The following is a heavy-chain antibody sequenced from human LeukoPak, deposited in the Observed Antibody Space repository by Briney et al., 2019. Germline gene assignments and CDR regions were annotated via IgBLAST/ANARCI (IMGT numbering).Heavy chain of an antibody. CDR3: ARYSPAAIGALDI. CDR2: IYHSGST. CDR1: GYSISSGYY. Sequence: SETLSLTCTVSGYSISSGYYWGWIRQPPGKGLEWIGSIYHSGSTYYNPSLKSRVTISVDTSKNQFSLKLSSVTAADTAVYYCARYSPAAIGALDIWGQGTMVTVSS. V-gene: IGHV4-38-2*02. D-gene: IGHD2-2*02. J-gene: IGHJ3*02.